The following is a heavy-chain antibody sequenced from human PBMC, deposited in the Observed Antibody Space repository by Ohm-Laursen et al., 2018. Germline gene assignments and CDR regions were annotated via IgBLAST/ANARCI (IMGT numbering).Heavy chain of an antibody. CDR3: AKDSGSSAWFGELNAFDI. J-gene: IGHJ3*02. CDR2: IGDSGSTM. CDR1: GFTFSSYE. V-gene: IGHV3-48*03. D-gene: IGHD3-10*01. Sequence: SLRLSCTASGFTFSSYEMNWVRQAPGKGLEWVSYIGDSGSTMYYADSVKGRFTISRDNAKNSLYLQMNSLRAEDTAVYYCAKDSGSSAWFGELNAFDIWGQGTMVTVSS.